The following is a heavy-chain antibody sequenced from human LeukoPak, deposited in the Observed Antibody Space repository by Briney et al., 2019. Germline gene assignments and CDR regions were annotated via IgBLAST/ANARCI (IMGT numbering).Heavy chain of an antibody. CDR1: RFTFNSYA. Sequence: GGSLRLSCAASRFTFNSYAMSWVRQAPGKGLEWVSVIGGSNGITFYVGSVKGRFTISRDSSKDTLYLQMNSLRAEDTAVYYCARNENSGWGYFDYWGQGTLVTVSS. CDR2: IGGSNGIT. V-gene: IGHV3-23*01. D-gene: IGHD6-19*01. J-gene: IGHJ4*02. CDR3: ARNENSGWGYFDY.